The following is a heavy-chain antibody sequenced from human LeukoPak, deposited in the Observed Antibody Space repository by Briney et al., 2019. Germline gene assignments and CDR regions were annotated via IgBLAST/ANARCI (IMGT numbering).Heavy chain of an antibody. Sequence: GGSLRLSCAASGFTFSSYAMSWVRQAPWKGLEWVSAISGSGGSTYYADSVKGRFTISRDNSKNTLYLQMNSLRAEDTAVYYCAKEYYDYVWGSYRYRPSFDPWGQGTLVTVSS. CDR3: AKEYYDYVWGSYRYRPSFDP. V-gene: IGHV3-23*01. J-gene: IGHJ5*02. CDR1: GFTFSSYA. CDR2: ISGSGGST. D-gene: IGHD3-16*02.